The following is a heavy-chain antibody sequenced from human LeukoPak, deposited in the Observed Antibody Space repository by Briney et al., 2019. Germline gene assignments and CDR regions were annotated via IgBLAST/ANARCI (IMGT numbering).Heavy chain of an antibody. D-gene: IGHD1-26*01. CDR2: INHSGST. V-gene: IGHV4-34*01. J-gene: IGHJ3*02. CDR3: ARSKWELHAFDI. CDR1: GGSFSGYY. Sequence: PSETLSLTCAVYGGSFSGYYWSWIRQPPGKGLEWIGEINHSGSTNYNPSLKSRVTKSVDTSKNQFSLKLSSVTAADTAVYYCARSKWELHAFDIWGQGTMVTVSS.